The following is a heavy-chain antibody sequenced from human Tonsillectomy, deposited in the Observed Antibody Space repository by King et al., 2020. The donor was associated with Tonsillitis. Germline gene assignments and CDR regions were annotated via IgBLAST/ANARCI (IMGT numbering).Heavy chain of an antibody. D-gene: IGHD3-22*01. J-gene: IGHJ6*02. CDR2: IYSGADTI. V-gene: IGHV3-11*01. CDR1: GFTFSDYY. Sequence: VQLVESGGGLVKPGGSLRLSCAASGFTFSDYYMSWIRQAPGKGLEWVSYIYSGADTIYYADSVKGRFTISRDNAKNSLYLQMSSLRAEDTAVYYCAKDRTPYSYDSSGYPLYYYYGLDFWGQGTTVTVSS. CDR3: AKDRTPYSYDSSGYPLYYYYGLDF.